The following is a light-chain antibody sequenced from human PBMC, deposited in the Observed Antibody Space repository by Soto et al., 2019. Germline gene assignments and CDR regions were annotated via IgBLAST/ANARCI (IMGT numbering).Light chain of an antibody. CDR1: QSVGTR. Sequence: EIVLTQSPGTLSLSPAERATLSCRSAQSVGTRLAWYQHKTGQAPRLLISGASSRATGIPDRFTGSGSETPFTLTISRLEPEDFALYYCQHYQSGHPITFGQGTRLEIK. CDR2: GAS. CDR3: QHYQSGHPIT. J-gene: IGKJ5*01. V-gene: IGKV3-20*01.